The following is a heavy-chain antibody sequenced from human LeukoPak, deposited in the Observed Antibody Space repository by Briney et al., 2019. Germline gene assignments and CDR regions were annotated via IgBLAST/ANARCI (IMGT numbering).Heavy chain of an antibody. Sequence: ASVKVSCKDSGYTFTGYYMHWVRQAPGQGLEWMGWINPNSGGTNYAQKFQGWVTMTRDTSISTAYMELSRLRSDDTAVYYCARELVTMVRGVTRLGYYYYGMDVWGQGTTVTVSS. CDR3: ARELVTMVRGVTRLGYYYYGMDV. CDR1: GYTFTGYY. V-gene: IGHV1-2*04. J-gene: IGHJ6*02. CDR2: INPNSGGT. D-gene: IGHD3-10*01.